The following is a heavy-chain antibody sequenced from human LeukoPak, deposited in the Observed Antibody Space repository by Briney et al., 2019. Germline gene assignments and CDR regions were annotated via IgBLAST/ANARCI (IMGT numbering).Heavy chain of an antibody. CDR2: IYYSGST. D-gene: IGHD3-22*01. CDR1: GGSISSGDYY. J-gene: IGHJ6*02. V-gene: IGHV4-30-4*01. CDR3: ARDLGYYDSSGYYYSYHGMDV. Sequence: KTSQTLSLTCTVSGGSISSGDYYWSWIRQPPGKGLEWIGYIYYSGSTYYNPSLKSRVTISVDTSKNQFSLKLSSVTAADTAVYYCARDLGYYDSSGYYYSYHGMDVWGQGTTVTVSS.